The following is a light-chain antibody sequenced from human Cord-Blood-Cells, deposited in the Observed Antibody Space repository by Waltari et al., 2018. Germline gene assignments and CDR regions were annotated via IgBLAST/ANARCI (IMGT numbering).Light chain of an antibody. V-gene: IGLV3-1*01. CDR2: QDS. CDR1: KLGDKS. CDR3: QAWDSSTVV. Sequence: SYELTQPPSVSVSPGQTASITCSGDKLGDKSDCWYQQKPGKSPVLVIYQDSKRPTGVHERFSGSNSGNTATLTSSVTQAMDEADYYCQAWDSSTVVFGTGTKGTVL. J-gene: IGLJ1*01.